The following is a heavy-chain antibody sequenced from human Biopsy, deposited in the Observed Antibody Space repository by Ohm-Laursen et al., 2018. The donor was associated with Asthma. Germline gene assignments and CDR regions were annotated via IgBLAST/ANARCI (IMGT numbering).Heavy chain of an antibody. J-gene: IGHJ6*02. CDR2: ISYDGSNK. V-gene: IGHV3-30*03. Sequence: SSLRLSCSASGFTFSGYALHWVRQAPGRGLEWVAVISYDGSNKYYADSVKGRFTISRDNSKNTLYLQMNSLRAEDTAVYYCAREGGDYLSGYYYYYGMDVWGQGTTVTVSS. D-gene: IGHD4-17*01. CDR3: AREGGDYLSGYYYYYGMDV. CDR1: GFTFSGYA.